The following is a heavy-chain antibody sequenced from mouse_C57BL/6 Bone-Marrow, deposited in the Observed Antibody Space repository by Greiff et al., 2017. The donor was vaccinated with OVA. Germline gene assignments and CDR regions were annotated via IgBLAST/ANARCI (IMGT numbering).Heavy chain of an antibody. CDR2: IYPGDGDT. D-gene: IGHD1-1*01. CDR1: GYAFSSSW. CDR3: ARGGLLYFDY. Sequence: VKLQESGPELVKPGASVKISCKASGYAFSSSWMNWVKQRPGKGLEWIGRIYPGDGDTNYNGKFKGKATLTADKSSSTAYMQLSSLTSEDSAVYFCARGGLLYFDYWGQGTTLTVSS. J-gene: IGHJ2*01. V-gene: IGHV1-82*01.